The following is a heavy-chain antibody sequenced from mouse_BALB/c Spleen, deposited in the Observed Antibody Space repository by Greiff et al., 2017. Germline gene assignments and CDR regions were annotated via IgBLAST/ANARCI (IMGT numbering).Heavy chain of an antibody. D-gene: IGHD3-1*01. V-gene: IGHV1-63*02. CDR1: GYTFTNYW. Sequence: QVQLQQSGAELVRPGTSVKISCKASGYTFTNYWLGWVKQRPGHGLEWIGDIYPGGGYTNYNEKFKGKATLTADTSSSTAYMQLSSLTSEDSAVYFCARWSSGLYAMDYWGQGTSVTVSS. J-gene: IGHJ4*01. CDR2: IYPGGGYT. CDR3: ARWSSGLYAMDY.